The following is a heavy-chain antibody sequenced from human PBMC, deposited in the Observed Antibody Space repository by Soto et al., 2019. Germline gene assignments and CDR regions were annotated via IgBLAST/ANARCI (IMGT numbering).Heavy chain of an antibody. V-gene: IGHV1-18*01. D-gene: IGHD3-3*01. J-gene: IGHJ4*02. CDR1: GYTFSNFG. CDR3: ARVIMIFGVANLGSYFDY. Sequence: QVQLVQSGTEVKKPGASVKVSCKASGYTFSNFGLSWVRQAPGQGLEWMGWISPSNGQTIYAQNFHGRVTMTTDTSTATALMERRSLISDDTAVYYCARVIMIFGVANLGSYFDYWGQGTRVTVSA. CDR2: ISPSNGQT.